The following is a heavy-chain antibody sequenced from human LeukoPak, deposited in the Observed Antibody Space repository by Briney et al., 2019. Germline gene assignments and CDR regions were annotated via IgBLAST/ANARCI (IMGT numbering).Heavy chain of an antibody. V-gene: IGHV4-39*07. Sequence: SETLSLTCTVSGGSISSSSYYWGWIRQPPGKGLEWIGSIYYSGSTYYNPSLKSRVTISVDTSKNQFSLKLSSVTAADTAVYYCARGSVIVGAALEYYYYYMDVWGQGTTVTVSS. D-gene: IGHD1-26*01. CDR3: ARGSVIVGAALEYYYYYMDV. CDR1: GGSISSSSYY. J-gene: IGHJ6*03. CDR2: IYYSGST.